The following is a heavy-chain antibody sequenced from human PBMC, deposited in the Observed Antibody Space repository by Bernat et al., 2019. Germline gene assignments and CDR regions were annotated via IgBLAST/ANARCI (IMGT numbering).Heavy chain of an antibody. J-gene: IGHJ4*02. Sequence: EVQLVESGGGLVQPGGSLRLSCAASGFTFSSYAMHWVRQAPGKGLEYVSAISSNGGSTYYANSVKGRFTISRENSKNTLYLQMGSLRAEDMAVYYCARGPVATIGFVWYFDYWGQGTLVTVSS. V-gene: IGHV3-64*01. CDR1: GFTFSSYA. D-gene: IGHD5-12*01. CDR3: ARGPVATIGFVWYFDY. CDR2: ISSNGGST.